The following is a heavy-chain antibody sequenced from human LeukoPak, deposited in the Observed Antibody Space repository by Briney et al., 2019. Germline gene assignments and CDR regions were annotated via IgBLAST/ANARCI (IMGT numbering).Heavy chain of an antibody. D-gene: IGHD1-1*01. CDR1: GFTFSTYA. Sequence: GSLRLSCAASGFTFSTYAMSWVRQAPGKGLEWVSSISGSGDGTYYADSVKGRFTFSRDNSKNTLSLQMNGLRLDDTAIYYCAKGDRERASGGTGFDSWGQGTLVTVSS. J-gene: IGHJ4*02. CDR2: ISGSGDGT. V-gene: IGHV3-23*01. CDR3: AKGDRERASGGTGFDS.